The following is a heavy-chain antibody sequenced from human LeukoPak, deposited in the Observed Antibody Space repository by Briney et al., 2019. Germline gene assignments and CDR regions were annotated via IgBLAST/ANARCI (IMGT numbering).Heavy chain of an antibody. CDR3: ARAKTTVTTWDLDY. Sequence: SETLSLTCTVSGGSISSSSYYWGWIRQPPGKGLEWIGSIYYSGGTYYNPSLKSRVTISVDTSKNQFSLKLSSVTAADTAVYYCARAKTTVTTWDLDYWGQETLVTVSS. V-gene: IGHV4-39*01. D-gene: IGHD4-17*01. J-gene: IGHJ4*02. CDR1: GGSISSSSYY. CDR2: IYYSGGT.